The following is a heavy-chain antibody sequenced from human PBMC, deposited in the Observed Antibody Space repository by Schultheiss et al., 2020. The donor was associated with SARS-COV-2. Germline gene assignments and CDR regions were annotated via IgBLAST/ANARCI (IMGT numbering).Heavy chain of an antibody. CDR2: ISGGANLI. J-gene: IGHJ4*02. Sequence: GESLKISCAASGFTFSNYAMTWIRQAPGKGLEWDSSISGGANLINYADSVKGRFTISRDNSKNTVYLQMKSLRPEDTAVYYCAKGELYYYGSGSYSSHYWGQGTLVTVSS. V-gene: IGHV3-23*01. CDR1: GFTFSNYA. D-gene: IGHD3-10*01. CDR3: AKGELYYYGSGSYSSHY.